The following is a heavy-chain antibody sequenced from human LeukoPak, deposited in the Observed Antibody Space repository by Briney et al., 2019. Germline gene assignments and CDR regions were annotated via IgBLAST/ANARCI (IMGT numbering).Heavy chain of an antibody. D-gene: IGHD3-22*01. V-gene: IGHV3-23*01. CDR1: GFTFSSYA. Sequence: PGGSLRLSCAASGFTFSSYAMSWVRQAPGKGLEWVSAISGSGGSTYYADSVKGRFTTSRDNSKNTLYLQMNSLRAEDTAVYYCAKIGDYDSSGYYPYFDYWGQGTLVTVSS. J-gene: IGHJ4*02. CDR2: ISGSGGST. CDR3: AKIGDYDSSGYYPYFDY.